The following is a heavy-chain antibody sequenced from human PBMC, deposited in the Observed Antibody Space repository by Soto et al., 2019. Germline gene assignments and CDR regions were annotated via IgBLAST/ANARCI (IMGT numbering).Heavy chain of an antibody. CDR2: IYYSGST. D-gene: IGHD6-19*01. Sequence: SETLSLTCTVSSGSISNYYWSWIRQPPGKGLEWIGYIYYSGSTNYNPSLKSRVTISVDTSKNQFSLKLSSVTAADTAVYYCARAVAGHTFNWFDPWGQGTLVTVSS. J-gene: IGHJ5*02. CDR1: SGSISNYY. V-gene: IGHV4-59*08. CDR3: ARAVAGHTFNWFDP.